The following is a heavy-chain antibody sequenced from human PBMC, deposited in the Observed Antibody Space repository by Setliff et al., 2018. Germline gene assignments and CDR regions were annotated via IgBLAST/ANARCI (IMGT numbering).Heavy chain of an antibody. V-gene: IGHV3-23*01. CDR3: AKDRNFPNNVFDT. Sequence: GGSLRLSCAASGFTFSTYAMSWVRQAPGKGLEWVSAISGGSGRTYYVATVKGRFTISRDDSKNTLYLQMDSLRAEDTGIYYCAKDRNFPNNVFDTWGQGTMVTVSS. J-gene: IGHJ3*02. CDR2: ISGGSGRT. CDR1: GFTFSTYA.